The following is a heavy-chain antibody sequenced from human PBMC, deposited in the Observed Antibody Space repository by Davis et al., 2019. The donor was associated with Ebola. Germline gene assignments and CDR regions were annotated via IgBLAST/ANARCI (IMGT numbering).Heavy chain of an antibody. CDR2: IYYSGST. Sequence: MPSETLSLTCTVSGGSISSYYWSWIPQPPGKGLEWIGYIYYSGSTNYNPSLKSRVTISVDTSKNQFSLKLSSVTAADTAVYYCARGRGTAMVDFDYWGQGTLVTVSS. CDR1: GGSISSYY. V-gene: IGHV4-59*12. CDR3: ARGRGTAMVDFDY. J-gene: IGHJ4*02. D-gene: IGHD5-18*01.